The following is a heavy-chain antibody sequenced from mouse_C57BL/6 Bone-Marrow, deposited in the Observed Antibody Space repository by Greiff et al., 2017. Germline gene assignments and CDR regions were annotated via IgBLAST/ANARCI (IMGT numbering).Heavy chain of an antibody. CDR2: IYPRSGNT. V-gene: IGHV1-81*01. CDR3: ARSYYCGSIAY. CDR1: GYTFTSYG. J-gene: IGHJ3*01. D-gene: IGHD1-1*01. Sequence: QVQLQQSGAELARPGASVKLSCKASGYTFTSYGISWVKQSTGQGLEWIGEIYPRSGNTYYNEKFKGKATLTADKSSSTAYMELRSLTSEDSAVYFCARSYYCGSIAYWGQGTLVTVSA.